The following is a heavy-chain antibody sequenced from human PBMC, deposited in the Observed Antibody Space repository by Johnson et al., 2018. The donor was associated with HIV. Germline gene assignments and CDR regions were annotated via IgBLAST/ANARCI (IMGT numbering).Heavy chain of an antibody. CDR2: ITYDGRNK. Sequence: QVQLVESGGGVMQPGKSLRLSCEASGFTFRSYAMHWVRQAPGKGLEWVAVITYDGRNKYCADSVKGRFIIFRDNSKKTLHLQMSSLRGDDTAVYYCAKVIAVAGRPDAFDVWGQGTIVTVSS. CDR3: AKVIAVAGRPDAFDV. D-gene: IGHD6-19*01. CDR1: GFTFRSYA. J-gene: IGHJ3*01. V-gene: IGHV3-30*04.